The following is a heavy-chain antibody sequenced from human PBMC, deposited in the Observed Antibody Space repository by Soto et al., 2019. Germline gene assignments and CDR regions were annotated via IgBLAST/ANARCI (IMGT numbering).Heavy chain of an antibody. CDR2: ISAYNGNT. Sequence: QVQLVQSGAEVKKPGASVKVSCKASGYTFTSYGISWVRQAPGQGLEWMGWISAYNGNTKYAQKLKGRVTMTTGTSTSTAYIELRSLRSAETAVYYCASDLAVGLVDYWGQGTLVTVSS. D-gene: IGHD6-19*01. J-gene: IGHJ4*02. CDR3: ASDLAVGLVDY. V-gene: IGHV1-18*01. CDR1: GYTFTSYG.